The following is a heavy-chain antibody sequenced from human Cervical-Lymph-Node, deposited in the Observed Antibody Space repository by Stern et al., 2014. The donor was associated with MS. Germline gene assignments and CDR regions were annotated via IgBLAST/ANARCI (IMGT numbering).Heavy chain of an antibody. D-gene: IGHD6-19*01. J-gene: IGHJ4*02. Sequence: QVQLVQSGAEVKKPGASVKVSCKASGYTFTSYYMHWVRQAPGQGLEWMGIINHSGCSTSYAQKFQGRVTMTRDTSTSTVYMELSSLRSEDTAVYYCARVGSGLQWLDGFFDYWGQGTLVTVSS. CDR2: INHSGCST. CDR1: GYTFTSYY. V-gene: IGHV1-46*01. CDR3: ARVGSGLQWLDGFFDY.